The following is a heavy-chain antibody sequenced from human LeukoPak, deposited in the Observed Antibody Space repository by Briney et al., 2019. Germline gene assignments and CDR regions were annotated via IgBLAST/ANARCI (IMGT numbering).Heavy chain of an antibody. D-gene: IGHD6-13*01. J-gene: IGHJ4*02. Sequence: NPSETLSLTCTVSGGSISSSSYYWGWIRQPPGKGLEWIGSIYYSGSTYYNPSLESRVTISVDTSKNQFSLKLSSVTAADTAVYYCARHVAAAGENFDYWGQGTLVTVSS. CDR3: ARHVAAAGENFDY. CDR1: GGSISSSSYY. V-gene: IGHV4-39*01. CDR2: IYYSGST.